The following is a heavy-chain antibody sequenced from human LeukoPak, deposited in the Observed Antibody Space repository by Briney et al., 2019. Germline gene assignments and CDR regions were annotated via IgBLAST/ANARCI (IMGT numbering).Heavy chain of an antibody. Sequence: PGGSLRLSCAASGFTFTTYAMTWVRQAPGKGLEWVSSITGSGGSTYYADSVKGRFTISRDNSKNTLYLQMNSLRAEDTAVYYCAKRGQQLAAGYYYMDVWGKGTTVTISS. D-gene: IGHD6-13*01. CDR2: ITGSGGST. J-gene: IGHJ6*03. CDR1: GFTFTTYA. V-gene: IGHV3-23*01. CDR3: AKRGQQLAAGYYYMDV.